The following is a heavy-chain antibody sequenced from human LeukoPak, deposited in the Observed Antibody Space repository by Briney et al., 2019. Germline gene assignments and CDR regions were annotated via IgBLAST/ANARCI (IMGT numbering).Heavy chain of an antibody. CDR1: GGSISSSSYY. CDR2: IYYSGST. D-gene: IGHD6-13*01. Sequence: SETLSLTCTVSGGSISSSSYYWGWIRQPPGKGLKWIGSIYYSGSTYYNPSLKNRVTISVDTPKNQFSLKLSSVTAADTAVYYCARGDSSSWYSPGYFQHWGQGTLVTVSS. J-gene: IGHJ1*01. CDR3: ARGDSSSWYSPGYFQH. V-gene: IGHV4-39*07.